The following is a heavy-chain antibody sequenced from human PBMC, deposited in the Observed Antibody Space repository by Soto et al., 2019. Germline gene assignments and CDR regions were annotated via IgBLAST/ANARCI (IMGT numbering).Heavy chain of an antibody. J-gene: IGHJ4*02. CDR3: ERDEYSSGWYVMDY. D-gene: IGHD6-19*01. CDR2: ISSSSSYI. V-gene: IGHV3-21*01. CDR1: GFTFSSYS. Sequence: GGSLRLSCAASGFTFSSYSMNWVRQAPGKGLEWVSSISSSSSYIYYADSVKGRFTISRDHAKNSLNLQMNSLRAEDTAVYYCERDEYSSGWYVMDYWGQGTLVTVSS.